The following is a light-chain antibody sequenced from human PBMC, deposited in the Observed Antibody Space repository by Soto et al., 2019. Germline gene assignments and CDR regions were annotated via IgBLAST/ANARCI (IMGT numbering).Light chain of an antibody. J-gene: IGKJ1*01. CDR2: GAS. Sequence: EIVMTQSAVTLSASPGERATLSCRASQTVSNNLAWYQQKPGQTPRLPIYGASTRAPGIPARFTGSGSGTEFTVNISGLQSEDFAVYYCQQYNNRPPPTFGQGTRVEIK. CDR3: QQYNNRPPPT. CDR1: QTVSNN. V-gene: IGKV3-15*01.